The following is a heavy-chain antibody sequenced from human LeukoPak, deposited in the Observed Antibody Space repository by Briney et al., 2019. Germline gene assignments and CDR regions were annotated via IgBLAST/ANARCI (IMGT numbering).Heavy chain of an antibody. CDR3: ARGRGIAVAGPRFYDY. Sequence: SETLSLTCAVYGGSFSGYYWSWIRQPPGKGLEWIGEINHSGSTNYNPSLKSRVTISVDTSKNQFSLKLSSVTAADTAVYYFARGRGIAVAGPRFYDYWGQGTLVTVSS. CDR2: INHSGST. D-gene: IGHD6-19*01. J-gene: IGHJ4*02. CDR1: GGSFSGYY. V-gene: IGHV4-34*01.